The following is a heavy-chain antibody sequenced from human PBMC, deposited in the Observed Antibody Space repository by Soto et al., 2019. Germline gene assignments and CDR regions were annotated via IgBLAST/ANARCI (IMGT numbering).Heavy chain of an antibody. Sequence: QVQLVESGGGVVQPGRSLRLSCAASGFTFSSYGMHWVRQAPGKGLEWVAVISYDGSNKYYADSVKGRFTISRDNSKNTLYLQMNSLRAEDTAVYYCAKEEPEWEQPGGDYWGQGTLVTVSS. CDR2: ISYDGSNK. J-gene: IGHJ4*02. CDR3: AKEEPEWEQPGGDY. CDR1: GFTFSSYG. D-gene: IGHD1-26*01. V-gene: IGHV3-30*18.